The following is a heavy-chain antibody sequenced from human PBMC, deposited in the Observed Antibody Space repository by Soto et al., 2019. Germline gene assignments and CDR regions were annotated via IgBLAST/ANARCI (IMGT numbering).Heavy chain of an antibody. CDR1: GYSFTTYW. Sequence: XESLKISCKGSGYSFTTYWIGWVLHMPGKGLAWMDIIYPGYSYTRYSPSFQGQVTTSADKSSSTAYLQWNSLKASDTAMYYCARHGYYYSSGSLTYGMDVWGQGTTVTVCS. CDR3: ARHGYYYSSGSLTYGMDV. D-gene: IGHD3-22*01. CDR2: IYPGYSYT. J-gene: IGHJ6*01. V-gene: IGHV5-51*01.